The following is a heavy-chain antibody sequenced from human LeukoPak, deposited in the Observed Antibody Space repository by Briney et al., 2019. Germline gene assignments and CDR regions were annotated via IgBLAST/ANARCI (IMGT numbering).Heavy chain of an antibody. V-gene: IGHV4-39*01. Sequence: SETLSLTCTVSGGSISSSSYYWGWIRQPPGKGLEWIGSIDYSGSTYYNPSLKSRVIISIDTSKNRFSLKLSTVTAADTAVYYCARRPTGDPKFDYWGQGTLVTVSS. J-gene: IGHJ4*02. CDR3: ARRPTGDPKFDY. CDR1: GGSISSSSYY. CDR2: IDYSGST. D-gene: IGHD7-27*01.